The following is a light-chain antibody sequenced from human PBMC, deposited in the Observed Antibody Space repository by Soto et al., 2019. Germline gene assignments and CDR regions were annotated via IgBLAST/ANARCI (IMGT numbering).Light chain of an antibody. Sequence: QSVLTQPPSVSATPGQKVTISCSGSSFNIGNNYVSWYQQLPGTAPKLLIYDNNKRPSGIPDRFSGSKSVTSATLDITGLQTGDEADYYCATWDGSLPGEVFGGGTKLTVL. CDR1: SFNIGNNY. J-gene: IGLJ2*01. V-gene: IGLV1-51*01. CDR2: DNN. CDR3: ATWDGSLPGEV.